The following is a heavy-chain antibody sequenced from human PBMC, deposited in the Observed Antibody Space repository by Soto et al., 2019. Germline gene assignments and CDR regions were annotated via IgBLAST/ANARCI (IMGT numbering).Heavy chain of an antibody. CDR1: GASLSGNY. J-gene: IGHJ5*02. CDR2: SNHSGNT. CDR3: ARASGDLDA. Sequence: SKTVSLTGAVYGASLSGNYCNWLRQPPGRGLEWIGESNHSGNTNYNPSLRSRVTISIDTSKNQLSLNLTSVSAPDPAVYYCARASGDLDAWGPGNPVTVFS. V-gene: IGHV4-34*01. D-gene: IGHD2-21*01.